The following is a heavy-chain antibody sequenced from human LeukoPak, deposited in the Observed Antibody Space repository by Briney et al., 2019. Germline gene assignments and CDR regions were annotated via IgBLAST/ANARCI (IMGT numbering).Heavy chain of an antibody. CDR3: ARALQDEIATIAGGY. J-gene: IGHJ4*02. Sequence: GGSLRLSCAASGFTFSSYEMNWVRQAPGKGLEWVSYISSSGSTIYYADSVKGRFTISRDNAKNSLYLQMNSLRAEDTAVYYCARALQDEIATIAGGYWGQGTLVTVSS. V-gene: IGHV3-48*03. CDR2: ISSSGSTI. CDR1: GFTFSSYE. D-gene: IGHD5-24*01.